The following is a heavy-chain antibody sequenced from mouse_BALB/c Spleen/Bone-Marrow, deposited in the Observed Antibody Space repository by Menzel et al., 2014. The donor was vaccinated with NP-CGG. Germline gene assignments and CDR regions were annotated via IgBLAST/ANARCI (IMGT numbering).Heavy chain of an antibody. V-gene: IGHV2-3*01. CDR1: GFSLTSYG. Sequence: VQLQESGPGLVAPSQRLSITCTVSGFSLTSYGLSWVRQPPGKGLEWLGVIWGDGSTNYHSALMSRLSISKDNSKSQVFLKLNSLQTDDTATYYCAKWDGYAYYYAMDYWGQGTSVTVSS. J-gene: IGHJ4*01. D-gene: IGHD2-2*01. CDR3: AKWDGYAYYYAMDY. CDR2: IWGDGST.